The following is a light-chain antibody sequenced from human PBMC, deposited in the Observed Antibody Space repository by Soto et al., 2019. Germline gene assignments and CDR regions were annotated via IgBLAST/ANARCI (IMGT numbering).Light chain of an antibody. CDR1: QDIINH. J-gene: IGKJ5*01. Sequence: DIQMTQSPSSLSASVGDTVTITCRASQDIINHLAWYQQRPGKVPNLLIYGASTLHSGVPSRFHGSGSGTHFTLTICSLQPEDVATYYCQNYHLALGTFGQGTRLEMK. V-gene: IGKV1-27*01. CDR2: GAS. CDR3: QNYHLALGT.